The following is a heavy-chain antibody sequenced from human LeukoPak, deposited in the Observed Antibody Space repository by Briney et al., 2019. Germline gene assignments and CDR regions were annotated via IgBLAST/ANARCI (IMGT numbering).Heavy chain of an antibody. CDR1: GYTFTSYY. Sequence: GASVKVSCKASGYTFTSYYTHWLRQAPGQGLEWMGVINPSGGSTSYAQKFQGRVTMTRDTSTSTVYMELSSLRSEDTAVYYCARDYGDYVYDYWGQGTLVTVSS. CDR3: ARDYGDYVYDY. CDR2: INPSGGST. D-gene: IGHD4-17*01. V-gene: IGHV1-46*01. J-gene: IGHJ4*02.